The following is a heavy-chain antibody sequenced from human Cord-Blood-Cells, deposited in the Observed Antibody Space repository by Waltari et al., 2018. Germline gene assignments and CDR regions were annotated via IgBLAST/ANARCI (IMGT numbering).Heavy chain of an antibody. J-gene: IGHJ4*02. D-gene: IGHD1-7*01. Sequence: QLQLQESGPGLVKPSETLSLTCTVSGDSISSSSYYWGWIRQPPGKGLEWIGSIYYSGSTYYNPSLKSRVTISVDTSKNQFSLKLSSVTAADTAVYYCARLGELELPFDYWGQGTLVTVSS. V-gene: IGHV4-39*01. CDR2: IYYSGST. CDR1: GDSISSSSYY. CDR3: ARLGELELPFDY.